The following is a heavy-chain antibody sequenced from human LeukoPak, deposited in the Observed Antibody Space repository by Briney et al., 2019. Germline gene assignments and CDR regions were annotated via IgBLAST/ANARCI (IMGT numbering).Heavy chain of an antibody. CDR2: INSDGSST. CDR1: GFTLSSYW. J-gene: IGHJ4*02. V-gene: IGHV3-74*01. CDR3: ARVLATTSLIDY. D-gene: IGHD5-12*01. Sequence: GGSLRLSCAASGFTLSSYWMHWVRQAPGKGLVWVSRINSDGSSTSYADSVKGRFTISRDNAKNTLYLQMNSLRAEDTAVYYCARVLATTSLIDYWGQGTLVTVSS.